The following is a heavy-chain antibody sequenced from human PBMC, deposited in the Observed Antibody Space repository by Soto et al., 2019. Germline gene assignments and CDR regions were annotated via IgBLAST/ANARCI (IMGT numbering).Heavy chain of an antibody. CDR2: INSDGSST. CDR1: GFTFSTYW. V-gene: IGHV3-74*01. D-gene: IGHD3-10*01. CDR3: ARAGVSSTIRNAFDM. Sequence: GGSLRLSCAASGFTFSTYWMHWGRQVPGKGLVWVSRINSDGSSTNYADSVKGRFTISRDNAKNTLYLQMNSLSAEDTAMYYCARAGVSSTIRNAFDMWGQGTMVTVSS. J-gene: IGHJ3*02.